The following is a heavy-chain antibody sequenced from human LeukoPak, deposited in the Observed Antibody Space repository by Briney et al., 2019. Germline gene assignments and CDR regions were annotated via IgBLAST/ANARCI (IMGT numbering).Heavy chain of an antibody. J-gene: IGHJ4*02. Sequence: GGSLRLSCAAPEFVLSDYYMSWIRQAPGKGLEWISYISSGGSTISYADSVRGRFTISRDNAKNSLYLQMNSLRADDTAVYYCAREMEGDYGSGTFFDHWGQGNMVTVSS. CDR3: AREMEGDYGSGTFFDH. D-gene: IGHD3-10*01. V-gene: IGHV3-11*01. CDR2: ISSGGSTI. CDR1: EFVLSDYY.